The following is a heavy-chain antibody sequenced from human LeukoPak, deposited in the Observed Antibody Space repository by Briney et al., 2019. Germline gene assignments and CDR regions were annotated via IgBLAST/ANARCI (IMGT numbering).Heavy chain of an antibody. CDR1: GYSISSGYY. CDR3: ARVLADFWSGYSSWGDGYYFDY. D-gene: IGHD3-3*01. CDR2: IYHSGST. J-gene: IGHJ4*02. Sequence: SETLSLTCTVSGYSISSGYYWGWIRQPPGKGLEWIGSIYHSGSTYYNPSLKSRVTISVDTSKNQFSLKLSSVTAADTAVYYCARVLADFWSGYSSWGDGYYFDYWGQGTLVTVSS. V-gene: IGHV4-38-2*02.